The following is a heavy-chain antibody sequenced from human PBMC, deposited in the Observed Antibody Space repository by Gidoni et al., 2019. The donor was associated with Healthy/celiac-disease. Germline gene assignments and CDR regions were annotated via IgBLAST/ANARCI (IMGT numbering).Heavy chain of an antibody. Sequence: QVQLVESGGGVVQPGRSLRLSCAASGFTFSSYGMHWVRQAPGKGLVWVAVISYDGSNKYYADSVKGRFTISRDNSKNTLYLQMNSLRAEDTAVYYCAKDLATVVVVAAFDYWGQGTLVTVSS. CDR2: ISYDGSNK. CDR1: GFTFSSYG. D-gene: IGHD2-15*01. V-gene: IGHV3-30*18. CDR3: AKDLATVVVVAAFDY. J-gene: IGHJ4*02.